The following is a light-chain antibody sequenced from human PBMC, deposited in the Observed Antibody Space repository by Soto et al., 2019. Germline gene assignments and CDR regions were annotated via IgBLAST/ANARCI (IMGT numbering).Light chain of an antibody. V-gene: IGKV1-9*01. CDR3: QQLDSYPPIT. J-gene: IGKJ5*01. CDR1: QSISSY. CDR2: AAS. Sequence: DIQMTQTPSSLSASVGDRVTITCRASQSISSYLNWYQQKPGKAPKLLIYAASSLQSGVPSRFSGSGSGTEFTLTISSLQPEDFATYYCQQLDSYPPITSGQGTRLEIK.